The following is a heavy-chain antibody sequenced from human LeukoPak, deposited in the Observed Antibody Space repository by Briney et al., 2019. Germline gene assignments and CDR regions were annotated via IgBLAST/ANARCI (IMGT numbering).Heavy chain of an antibody. CDR3: TTLSVVGV. CDR1: GFTFSDHA. J-gene: IGHJ4*02. CDR2: ISNKANSYTT. D-gene: IGHD6-19*01. V-gene: IGHV3-72*01. Sequence: GGSLTLSCAASGFTFSDHAMDWVRQAPGKGLEWVGRISNKANSYTTESAASVQGRFTVSRDDSKNSLYLQMNSMKTEDTAVYYCTTLSVVGVWGQGTLVTVSS.